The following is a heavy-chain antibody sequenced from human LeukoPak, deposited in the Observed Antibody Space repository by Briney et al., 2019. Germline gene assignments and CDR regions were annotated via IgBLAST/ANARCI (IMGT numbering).Heavy chain of an antibody. CDR2: INPNSDGT. Sequence: ASVKVSCKASGYTFTGYYMHWVRQAPGQGLEWMGWINPNSDGTNYAQKFQGRVTMTRDTSISTAYMELSRLRSDDTAVYYCARSKALYSGSYYESYAFDIWGQGTMVTVSS. D-gene: IGHD1-26*01. CDR3: ARSKALYSGSYYESYAFDI. CDR1: GYTFTGYY. V-gene: IGHV1-2*02. J-gene: IGHJ3*02.